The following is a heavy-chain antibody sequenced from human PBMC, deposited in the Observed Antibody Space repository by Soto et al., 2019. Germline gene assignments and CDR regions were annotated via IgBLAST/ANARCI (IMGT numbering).Heavy chain of an antibody. CDR3: ARSSGGNFGIIIEGSNWFDP. CDR2: IYPRGGST. CDR1: GYNFTSHY. Sequence: GASVKVSCKTSGYNFTSHYIHWVRQAPGQRLESMGIIYPRGGSTIYAQKFQGRVTMTRDTSRSTVYMELRSLRSDDTAIYYCARSSGGNFGIIIEGSNWFDPWGQGTLVTVSS. V-gene: IGHV1-46*01. J-gene: IGHJ5*02. D-gene: IGHD3-3*01.